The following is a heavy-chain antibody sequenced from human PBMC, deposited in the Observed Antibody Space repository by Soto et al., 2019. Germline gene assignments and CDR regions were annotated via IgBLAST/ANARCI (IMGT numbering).Heavy chain of an antibody. D-gene: IGHD5-18*01. Sequence: QVQLVESGGGVVQPGRSLRLSCAASGFTFSTYGMHWVRQAPGKGLEWVAVISYDGSNKYYADSVKGRITISKDNSKNTLDLQMSSLEAEDTAVYYCAKGFSYSVIDYWGQGTLVTVSS. CDR3: AKGFSYSVIDY. V-gene: IGHV3-30*18. CDR1: GFTFSTYG. CDR2: ISYDGSNK. J-gene: IGHJ4*02.